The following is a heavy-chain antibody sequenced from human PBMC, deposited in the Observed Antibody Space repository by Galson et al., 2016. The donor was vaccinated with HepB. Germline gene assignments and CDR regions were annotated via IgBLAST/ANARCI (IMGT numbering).Heavy chain of an antibody. V-gene: IGHV3-7*01. J-gene: IGHJ4*02. Sequence: FTFSDDWMSWVRQVPGKGLEWVAKINQDGNEKYYVDSVKGRFTISRDNAEKSLYLQMNSLRGEDTAVYYCARDTRWSFDCWGQGALVTVSS. CDR3: ARDTRWSFDC. CDR2: INQDGNEK. CDR1: FTFSDDW. D-gene: IGHD4-23*01.